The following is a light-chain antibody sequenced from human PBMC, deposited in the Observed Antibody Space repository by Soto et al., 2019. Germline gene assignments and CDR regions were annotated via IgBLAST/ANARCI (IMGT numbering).Light chain of an antibody. V-gene: IGKV3-20*01. CDR1: QSVSSNY. J-gene: IGKJ5*01. CDR3: QQYGSSPAT. Sequence: EIVLTQSPGTLSLSPGGRATLSCRASQSVSSNYLAWYQQKPGQAPRLLIYGASSRATGIPDRFSGSGSGTDFTLTISRLEPEDFAVYYCQQYGSSPATFGQGTRLEIK. CDR2: GAS.